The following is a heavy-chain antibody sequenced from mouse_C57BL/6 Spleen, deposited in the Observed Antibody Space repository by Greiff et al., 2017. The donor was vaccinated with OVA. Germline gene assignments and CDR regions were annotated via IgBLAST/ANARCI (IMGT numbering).Heavy chain of an antibody. V-gene: IGHV2-6*01. CDR3: ARLEGYAMDY. CDR1: GFSLTSYG. J-gene: IGHJ4*01. CDR2: IWGVGST. Sequence: VKLQQSGPGLVAPSQSLSITCTVSGFSLTSYGVDWVRQSPGKGLEWLGVIWGVGSTNYNSALKSRLSISKDNSKSQVFLKMNSLQTDDTAMYYCARLEGYAMDYWGQGTSVTVSS.